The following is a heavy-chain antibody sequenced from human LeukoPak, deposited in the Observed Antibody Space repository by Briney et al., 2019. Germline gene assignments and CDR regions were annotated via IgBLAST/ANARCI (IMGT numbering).Heavy chain of an antibody. V-gene: IGHV1-69*13. CDR1: GYTFTSYY. CDR2: IIPILGTA. D-gene: IGHD2-2*01. Sequence: SVKVSCKASGYTFTSYYMHWVRQAPGKGLEWMGGIIPILGTANYAQKFQGRVTITADESTRTAYMELSSLRSEDTAVYYCARDARHRYCSTTSCYWGWFAPWGQGTLVTVSP. J-gene: IGHJ5*02. CDR3: ARDARHRYCSTTSCYWGWFAP.